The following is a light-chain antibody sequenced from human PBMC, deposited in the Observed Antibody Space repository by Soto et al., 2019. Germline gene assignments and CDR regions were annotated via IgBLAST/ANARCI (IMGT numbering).Light chain of an antibody. Sequence: PGERVTLSCRASQSVSSSYLTWYQQKPGQAPRLLIYGAFSRATDIPDRFSGSGSGTDFTLTISRLEPEDFAVYYCQQYGSSPWTFGQGTKVDIK. CDR3: QQYGSSPWT. V-gene: IGKV3-20*01. CDR1: QSVSSSY. CDR2: GAF. J-gene: IGKJ1*01.